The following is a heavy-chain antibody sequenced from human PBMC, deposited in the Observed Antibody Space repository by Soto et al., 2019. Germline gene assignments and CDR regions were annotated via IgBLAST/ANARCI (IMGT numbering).Heavy chain of an antibody. CDR1: GGSISSGGYS. Sequence: SETLSLTCAVSGGSISSGGYSWSWIRQPPGKGLEWIGYIYHSGSTYYNPSLKSRVTISVDRSKNQFSLKLSSVTAADTAVYYCARAGDSSGYYFGRGGFDPWGQGTLVTVS. CDR3: ARAGDSSGYYFGRGGFDP. V-gene: IGHV4-30-2*01. CDR2: IYHSGST. J-gene: IGHJ5*02. D-gene: IGHD3-22*01.